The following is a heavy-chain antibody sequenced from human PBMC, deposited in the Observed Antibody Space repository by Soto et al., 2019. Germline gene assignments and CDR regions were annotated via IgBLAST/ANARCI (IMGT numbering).Heavy chain of an antibody. J-gene: IGHJ6*02. Sequence: ASVKVSCKASGYSFTDYHIHWVRQAPGQGLEWLGRINPKSGGTSTAQKFQGWVTMTRDRSISTVYMELTRLRSDDTAVYFCARGHSTDCSNGVCSFFYNHEMDVWGQGTTVPVSS. CDR1: GYSFTDYH. D-gene: IGHD2-8*01. CDR3: ARGHSTDCSNGVCSFFYNHEMDV. V-gene: IGHV1-2*04. CDR2: INPKSGGT.